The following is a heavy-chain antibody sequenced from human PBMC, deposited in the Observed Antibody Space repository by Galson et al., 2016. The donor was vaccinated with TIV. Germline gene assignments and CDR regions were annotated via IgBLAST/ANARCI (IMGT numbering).Heavy chain of an antibody. CDR2: ISGYNGNA. CDR1: GYFFNSYG. V-gene: IGHV1-18*01. CDR3: VRKAGSGWYDY. D-gene: IGHD6-19*01. Sequence: SVKVSCKASGYFFNSYGLTWLRQAPGQGLEWMGLISGYNGNANYAQKFQGRVTMTTDTSTSTSYLELRNLRSDDTAIYFCVRKAGSGWYDYWGQGTLVTVPS. J-gene: IGHJ4*02.